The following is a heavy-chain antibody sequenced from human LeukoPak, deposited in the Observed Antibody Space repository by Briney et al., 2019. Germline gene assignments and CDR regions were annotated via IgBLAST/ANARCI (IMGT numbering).Heavy chain of an antibody. CDR3: ARVLRYFDWLLYHAFDI. D-gene: IGHD3-9*01. CDR2: IIPIFGTA. CDR1: GGTFSSYA. J-gene: IGHJ3*02. V-gene: IGHV1-69*05. Sequence: SAKVSCKASGGTFSSYAISWVRQAPGQGLEWMGGIIPIFGTANYAQKFQGRVTITTDESTSTAYMELSSLRSEDTAVYYCARVLRYFDWLLYHAFDIWGQGTMVTVSS.